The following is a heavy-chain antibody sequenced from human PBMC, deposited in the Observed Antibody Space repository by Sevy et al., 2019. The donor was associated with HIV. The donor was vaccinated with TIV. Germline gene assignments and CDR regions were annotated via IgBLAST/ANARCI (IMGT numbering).Heavy chain of an antibody. D-gene: IGHD3-3*01. CDR1: GFILKNYP. V-gene: IGHV3-30*09. J-gene: IGHJ6*02. CDR2: ISNDGGSE. Sequence: GGSLRLSCAASGFILKNYPMHWVRQAPGKGLEWVAVISNDGGSEYADSVKGRFAISRDISKNILFLHMTGPRAGDSGIYYCARDAVFGVIIYYYFYGLDVWGQGTTVTVSS. CDR3: ARDAVFGVIIYYYFYGLDV.